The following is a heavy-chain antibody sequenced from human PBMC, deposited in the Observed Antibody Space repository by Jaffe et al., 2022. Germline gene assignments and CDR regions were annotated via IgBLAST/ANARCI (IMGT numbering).Heavy chain of an antibody. CDR2: INSDGSTK. J-gene: IGHJ4*02. CDR3: IRDFRVFDY. CDR1: GFTFSSHW. Sequence: EVQLVESGGGLVQPGGSLRLSCAASGFTFSSHWMHWVRQAPGKGLVWVSRINSDGSTKNYADSVKGRFTISRENAENTVYLQINSLRAEDTAVYYCIRDFRVFDYWGQGTLVTVSS. V-gene: IGHV3-74*01.